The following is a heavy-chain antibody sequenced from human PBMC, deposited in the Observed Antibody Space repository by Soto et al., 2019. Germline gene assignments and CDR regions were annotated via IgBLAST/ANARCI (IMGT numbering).Heavy chain of an antibody. J-gene: IGHJ4*02. V-gene: IGHV1-69*01. CDR1: GGTFSSYA. Sequence: QVQLVQSGAEVKKPGSSVKVSCKASGGTFSSYAISWVRQAPGQGLEWMGGIIPIFGTANYAQKFQGRVTITADESTSTAYMELSSLRSEDTAVYYCASSRIRGYSYVMVFLYNFDYWGQGTLVTVSS. CDR2: IIPIFGTA. D-gene: IGHD5-18*01. CDR3: ASSRIRGYSYVMVFLYNFDY.